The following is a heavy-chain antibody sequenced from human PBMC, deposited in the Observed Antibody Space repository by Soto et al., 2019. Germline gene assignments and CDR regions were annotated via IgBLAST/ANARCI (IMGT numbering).Heavy chain of an antibody. CDR2: IIPIFGTA. CDR3: ARAHSAYCGGDCYPQMYYFDY. D-gene: IGHD2-21*02. J-gene: IGHJ4*02. Sequence: QAPGQGLEWMGGIIPIFGTANYAQKFQGRVTITADESTSTAYMELSSLRSEDTAVYYCARAHSAYCGGDCYPQMYYFDYWGQGTLVTVSS. V-gene: IGHV1-69*01.